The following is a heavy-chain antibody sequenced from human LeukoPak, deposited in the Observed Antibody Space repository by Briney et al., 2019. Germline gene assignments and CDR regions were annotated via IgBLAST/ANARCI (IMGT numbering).Heavy chain of an antibody. Sequence: ASVKVSCKASGYTFTSYAMHWVRQAPGQRLEWMGWINAGNGNTKYSQKFQGRVTITRDTSASTAYMELSSLRSEDTAVYYCARASGSGWYRNWFDPWGQGTLVTVSS. CDR3: ARASGSGWYRNWFDP. CDR1: GYTFTSYA. J-gene: IGHJ5*02. V-gene: IGHV1-3*01. CDR2: INAGNGNT. D-gene: IGHD6-19*01.